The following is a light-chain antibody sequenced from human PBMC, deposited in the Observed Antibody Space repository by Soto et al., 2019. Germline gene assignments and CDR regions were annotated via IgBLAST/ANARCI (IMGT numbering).Light chain of an antibody. CDR3: QQCYSVPLT. V-gene: IGKV4-1*01. Sequence: DIVMTQSPESLAVSLGERATINCKSSQSVFYSSNNKNYLAWYQQKPGQPPKLLIYWASTRESGVPDRFSGSGSGTDFTLTISSLQAEDVAVYYCQQCYSVPLTFGGGTKVDIK. CDR1: QSVFYSSNNKNY. CDR2: WAS. J-gene: IGKJ4*01.